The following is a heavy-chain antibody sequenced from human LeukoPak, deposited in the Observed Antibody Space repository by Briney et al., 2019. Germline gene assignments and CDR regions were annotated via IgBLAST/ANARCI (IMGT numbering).Heavy chain of an antibody. CDR3: ARSAVGGHNDF. CDR1: GDSVSSNSAA. J-gene: IGHJ4*02. Sequence: SQTLSLTCAISGDSVSSNSAAWIWFRQSPSRGLEWLARTYFRSKWYYDYAVSVKSRIVISPDTSKSQFSLQLNSVTPDDTAVYFCARSAVGGHNDFWGQGTLATVSS. V-gene: IGHV6-1*01. CDR2: TYFRSKWYY. D-gene: IGHD3-16*01.